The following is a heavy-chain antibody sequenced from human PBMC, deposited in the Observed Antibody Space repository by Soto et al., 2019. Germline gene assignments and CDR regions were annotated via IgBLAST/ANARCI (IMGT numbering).Heavy chain of an antibody. D-gene: IGHD1-1*01. J-gene: IGHJ4*02. Sequence: EVQLLESGGGLVHPGWSLRLSCAASGFTFSAYDMSWVRQAPGKGLEWVSAISGSGGSTYYADSVKGRFTISRDNSKNTLFLQMISLRAEETPVYYCASGRLTYWGQGTLVTVSS. CDR2: ISGSGGST. V-gene: IGHV3-23*01. CDR3: ASGRLTY. CDR1: GFTFSAYD.